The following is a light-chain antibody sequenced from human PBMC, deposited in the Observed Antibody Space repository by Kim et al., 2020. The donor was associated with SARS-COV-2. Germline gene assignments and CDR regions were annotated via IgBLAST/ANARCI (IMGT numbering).Light chain of an antibody. CDR2: DKN. J-gene: IGLJ2*01. V-gene: IGLV3-19*01. CDR3: NSRDSSGNHLV. CDR1: SLRSYY. Sequence: ALGQTVRITFQGDSLRSYYASWYQQKPGQAPVLVIYDKNNRPSGIPDRFSGSSSGNTASLTITGAQAEDEADYYCNSRDSSGNHLVFGGGTQLTVL.